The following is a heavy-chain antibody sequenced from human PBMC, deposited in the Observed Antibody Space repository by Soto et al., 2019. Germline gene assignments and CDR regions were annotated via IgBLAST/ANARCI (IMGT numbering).Heavy chain of an antibody. V-gene: IGHV3-23*01. CDR2: ISDGGDLT. Sequence: CAASGFAFSSHPMSWVRQAPEKGLEWVSGISDGGDLTYNADSVKGRFTISRDNSKDTLYLQMNSLRAEDTAVYYCARRVIGSSRAFDIWGQGTMVTVSS. CDR1: GFAFSSHP. D-gene: IGHD3-10*01. CDR3: ARRVIGSSRAFDI. J-gene: IGHJ3*02.